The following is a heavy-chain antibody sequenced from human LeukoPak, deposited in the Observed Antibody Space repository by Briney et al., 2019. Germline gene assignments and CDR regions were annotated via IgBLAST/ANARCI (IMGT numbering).Heavy chain of an antibody. CDR3: ARAIRYSSSWLYYFDY. CDR1: GGTFSSYA. Sequence: SVKVSCKASGGTFSSYAISWVRQAPGQGLEWMGGIIPIFGTANYAQKFQGRVTITTDESTSTAYMELSSLRSEDTAVYYCARAIRYSSSWLYYFDYWGQGTLVTVSS. J-gene: IGHJ4*02. D-gene: IGHD6-13*01. CDR2: IIPIFGTA. V-gene: IGHV1-69*05.